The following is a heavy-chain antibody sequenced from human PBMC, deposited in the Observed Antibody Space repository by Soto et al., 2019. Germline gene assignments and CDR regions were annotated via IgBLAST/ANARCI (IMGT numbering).Heavy chain of an antibody. J-gene: IGHJ3*02. CDR2: MNPNSGNT. CDR1: GYTFTSYD. Sequence: QVPLVQSGAEVKKPGASVKVSCKASGYTFTSYDINWVRQATGQGLEWMGWMNPNSGNTGYAQKFQGRVTMTRNTSISTAYMELSSLGSEDTAVYYCAREPQPDIVVVPAAPRPAFDIWGQGTMVTVSS. V-gene: IGHV1-8*01. CDR3: AREPQPDIVVVPAAPRPAFDI. D-gene: IGHD2-2*01.